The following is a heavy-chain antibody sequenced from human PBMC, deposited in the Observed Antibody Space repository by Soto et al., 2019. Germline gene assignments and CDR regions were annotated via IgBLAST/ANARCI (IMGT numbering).Heavy chain of an antibody. V-gene: IGHV1-46*03. CDR1: GYTFTSYY. CDR3: ARGAGFPDILTGYYYYYYYGMDV. Sequence: ASVKVSCKASGYTFTSYYMHWVRQAPGQGLEWMGIINPSGGSTSYAQKFQGRVTMTRDTSTSTVYMELSSLRSEDTAVYYCARGAGFPDILTGYYYYYYYGMDVWGQGTTVTVSS. CDR2: INPSGGST. D-gene: IGHD3-9*01. J-gene: IGHJ6*02.